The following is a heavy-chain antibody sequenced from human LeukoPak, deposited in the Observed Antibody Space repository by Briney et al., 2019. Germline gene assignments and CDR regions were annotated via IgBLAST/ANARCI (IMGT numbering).Heavy chain of an antibody. D-gene: IGHD4-17*01. CDR2: ISSSSSYI. V-gene: IGHV3-21*01. Sequence: GGSLRLSCAASGFTFSSYSMNWVRQAPGKGLEWVSSISSSSSYIYYADSVKGRFTISRDNSRNTLYLQMNSLRAEDTAVYYCAKDRRRAYGDYDSDYWGQGTLVTVSS. CDR3: AKDRRRAYGDYDSDY. J-gene: IGHJ4*02. CDR1: GFTFSSYS.